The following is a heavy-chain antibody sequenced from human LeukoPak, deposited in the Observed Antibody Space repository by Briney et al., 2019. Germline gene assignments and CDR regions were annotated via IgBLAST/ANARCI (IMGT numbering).Heavy chain of an antibody. CDR1: GFTFSNAW. J-gene: IGHJ4*02. CDR3: TTGSSSGYDQPLDY. V-gene: IGHV3-15*01. Sequence: GGSLRLSCAASGFTFSNAWMSWVRQAPGKGMEWVGRIKSKTDGGTTDYAAPVKGRFTISRDDSKNTLYLQMNSLKTEDTAVYYCTTGSSSGYDQPLDYWGQGTLVTVSS. CDR2: IKSKTDGGTT. D-gene: IGHD5-12*01.